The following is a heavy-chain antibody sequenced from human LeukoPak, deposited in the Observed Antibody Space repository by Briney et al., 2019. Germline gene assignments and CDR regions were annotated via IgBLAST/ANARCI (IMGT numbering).Heavy chain of an antibody. Sequence: ASVKVSCKVSGYTLTELSMHWVRQAPGKGLEWMGGFDPEDGVTIYAQKFQGRVTMTEDTSTDTAYVELSSLRSEDTAVYYCATVPRWGSYYFDYWGQGTLVTVSP. D-gene: IGHD3-16*01. CDR1: GYTLTELS. V-gene: IGHV1-24*01. J-gene: IGHJ4*02. CDR3: ATVPRWGSYYFDY. CDR2: FDPEDGVT.